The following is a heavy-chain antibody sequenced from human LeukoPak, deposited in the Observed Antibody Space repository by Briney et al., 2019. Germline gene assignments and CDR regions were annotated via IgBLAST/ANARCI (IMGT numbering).Heavy chain of an antibody. CDR2: ISYDGSNK. CDR3: AKDSGRYYDSSGYYYGTFDY. D-gene: IGHD3-22*01. Sequence: GGSLRLSCAASGFTFSSYAMPWVRQAPGKGLEWVAVISYDGSNKYYADSVKGRFTISRDNSKNTLYLQMNSLRAEDTAVYYCAKDSGRYYDSSGYYYGTFDYWGQGTLVTVSS. CDR1: GFTFSSYA. V-gene: IGHV3-30-3*01. J-gene: IGHJ4*02.